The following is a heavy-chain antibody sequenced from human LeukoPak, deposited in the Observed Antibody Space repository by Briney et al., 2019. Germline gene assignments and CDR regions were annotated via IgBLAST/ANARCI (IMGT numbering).Heavy chain of an antibody. Sequence: ASVKVSCKASGYTFTDYYIHWLIQAPGQGLEWTGLINPNSGATKYAQKSQGRVTTTRDTSISTVYMELSSLKSDDTAVYYCVKGPSSGAFDIWGQGTVVTVSS. J-gene: IGHJ3*02. CDR2: INPNSGAT. CDR1: GYTFTDYY. CDR3: VKGPSSGAFDI. D-gene: IGHD2-15*01. V-gene: IGHV1-2*02.